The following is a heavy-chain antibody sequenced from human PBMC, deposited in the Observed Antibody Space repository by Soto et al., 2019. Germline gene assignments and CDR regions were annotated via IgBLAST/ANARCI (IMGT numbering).Heavy chain of an antibody. CDR2: ISYDGSNK. CDR1: GFTFSSYG. D-gene: IGHD1-26*01. CDR3: AKDRDSGSYGFFFDY. J-gene: IGHJ4*02. V-gene: IGHV3-30*18. Sequence: GGSLRLSCAASGFTFSSYGMHWVRQAPGKGLEWVAVISYDGSNKYYADSVKGRFTISRDNSKNTLYLQMNSLRAEDTAVYYCAKDRDSGSYGFFFDYWGQGTLVTVSS.